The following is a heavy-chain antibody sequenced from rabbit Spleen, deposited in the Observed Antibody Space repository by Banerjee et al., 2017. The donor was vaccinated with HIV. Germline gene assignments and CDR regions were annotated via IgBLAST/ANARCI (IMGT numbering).Heavy chain of an antibody. CDR1: GLDFNSAG. CDR2: INMVTGKS. Sequence: QEQLVESGGGLVQPGGSLTLSCKASGLDFNSAGISWVRQAPGKGLEWITCINMVTGKSVYASWAKGRFIMSRTSSTKVTLQMTSLTVADTATYFCARDLVAVIGWNFSLWGPGTLVTVS. V-gene: IGHV1S45*01. D-gene: IGHD1-1*01. J-gene: IGHJ4*01. CDR3: ARDLVAVIGWNFSL.